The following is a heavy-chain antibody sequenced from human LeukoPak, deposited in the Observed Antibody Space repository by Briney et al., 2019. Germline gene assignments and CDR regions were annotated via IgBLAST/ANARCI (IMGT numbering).Heavy chain of an antibody. CDR2: IYYSGST. Sequence: SETLSLTCTVSDGSISNYYWSWIRQPPGKGLEWIGFIYYSGSTNYNPSLKSRVTISVDTSKNQFSLKLSSVTAADTAVYCCARGARWYDYWGQGTLVTVSS. J-gene: IGHJ4*02. CDR1: DGSISNYY. V-gene: IGHV4-59*01. CDR3: ARGARWYDY. D-gene: IGHD4-23*01.